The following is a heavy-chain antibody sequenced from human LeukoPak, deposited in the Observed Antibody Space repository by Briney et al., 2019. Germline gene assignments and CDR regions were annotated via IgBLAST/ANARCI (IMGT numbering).Heavy chain of an antibody. V-gene: IGHV3-48*04. CDR3: ARDLVAATPYNWFDP. D-gene: IGHD2-15*01. Sequence: GGSLRLSCAASGFTFSDYSMNWVRQAPGKGLEWVSYISSSGSTIYYADYVKGRFTISRDNAKNSLYLQMNSLRAEDTAVYYCARDLVAATPYNWFDPWGQGTLVTVSS. CDR2: ISSSGSTI. CDR1: GFTFSDYS. J-gene: IGHJ5*02.